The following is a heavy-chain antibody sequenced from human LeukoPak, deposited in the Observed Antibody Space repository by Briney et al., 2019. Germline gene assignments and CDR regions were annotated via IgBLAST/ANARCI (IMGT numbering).Heavy chain of an antibody. CDR3: AGISRGAAHTIFLDH. D-gene: IGHD3-9*01. CDR2: IYYSGST. J-gene: IGHJ4*02. Sequence: SETLSLTCSVSGVSISSSVYYWGLIRQPPGKWLEWNGGIYYSGSTYYNPSLKSRVTISVDTSKKQFSLKLSSVTAADTAVYYCAGISRGAAHTIFLDHWGQGTLVTVSS. CDR1: GVSISSSVYY. V-gene: IGHV4-39*01.